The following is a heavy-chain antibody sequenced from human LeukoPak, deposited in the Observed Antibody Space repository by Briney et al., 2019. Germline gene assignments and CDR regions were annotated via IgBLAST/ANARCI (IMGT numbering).Heavy chain of an antibody. J-gene: IGHJ4*02. CDR1: VYTFTGYY. CDR3: ATRGYSSGWYIDY. V-gene: IGHV1-2*06. CDR2: INPNSGGT. D-gene: IGHD6-19*01. Sequence: GASVKVSCKASVYTFTGYYMHWVRQAPGQGLEWMGRINPNSGGTNYAQKFQGRVTMTRDTSISTAYMELSRLRSDDTAVYYCATRGYSSGWYIDYWGQGTLVTVSS.